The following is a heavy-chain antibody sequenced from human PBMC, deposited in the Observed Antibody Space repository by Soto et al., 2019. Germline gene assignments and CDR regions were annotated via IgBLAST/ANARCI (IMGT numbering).Heavy chain of an antibody. Sequence: GSLRLSCAASGFTFSSYAMSWVRQAPGKGLEWVSALSGSGGSTYYADSVKGRFTISRDNSKNTLYLQMNSLRAEDTAVYYCAKDRGYCSSTSCYDAFDIWGQGTMVTVSS. CDR3: AKDRGYCSSTSCYDAFDI. CDR1: GFTFSSYA. J-gene: IGHJ3*02. D-gene: IGHD2-2*01. V-gene: IGHV3-23*01. CDR2: LSGSGGST.